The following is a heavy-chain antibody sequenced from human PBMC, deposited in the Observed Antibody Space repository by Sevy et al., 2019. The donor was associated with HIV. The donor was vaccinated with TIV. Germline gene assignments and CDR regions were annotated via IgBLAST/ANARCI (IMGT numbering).Heavy chain of an antibody. CDR1: GFTFSRYA. CDR3: AKALVETEDKNEFDP. CDR2: ISISGADK. V-gene: IGHV3-23*01. D-gene: IGHD2-8*02. J-gene: IGHJ5*02. Sequence: GGSLRLSCAASGFTFSRYAMNWVRQAPGKGLEWVSSISISGADKYYADSVKGRFTISRDNSQNRLYLQMNSLRAEDTALYYCAKALVETEDKNEFDPWGQGTLVTVSS.